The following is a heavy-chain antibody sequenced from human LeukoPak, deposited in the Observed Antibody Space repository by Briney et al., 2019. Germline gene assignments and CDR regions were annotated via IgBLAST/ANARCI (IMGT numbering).Heavy chain of an antibody. Sequence: GGSLRLSCAASGFTFSSYAMSWVCQAPGKGLEWVSVIYSGGSTYYADSVKGRFTISRDNSKNTLYLQMNSLRAEDTAVHYCARECGIAVAGTRSGLPRYYYYGMDVWGQGTTVTVSS. CDR1: GFTFSSYA. D-gene: IGHD6-19*01. J-gene: IGHJ6*02. CDR2: IYSGGST. V-gene: IGHV3-66*01. CDR3: ARECGIAVAGTRSGLPRYYYYGMDV.